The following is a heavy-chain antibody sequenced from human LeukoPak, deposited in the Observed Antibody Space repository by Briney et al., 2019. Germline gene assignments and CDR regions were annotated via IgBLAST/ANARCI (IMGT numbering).Heavy chain of an antibody. CDR2: IIPILGIA. D-gene: IGHD6-19*01. CDR1: GGTFSSYA. V-gene: IGHV1-69*04. Sequence: SVKVSCKASGGTFSSYAISWVRQAPGQGLEWMGRIIPILGIANYAQKFQGRVTITADKSTSTAYMELSSLRSEDTAVYYCAREPGYSSGWYGAHWFDPWGQGTLVTVSS. CDR3: AREPGYSSGWYGAHWFDP. J-gene: IGHJ5*02.